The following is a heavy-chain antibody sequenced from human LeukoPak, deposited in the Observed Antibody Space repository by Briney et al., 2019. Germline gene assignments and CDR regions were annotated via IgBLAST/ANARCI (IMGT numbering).Heavy chain of an antibody. CDR1: GYTFTGYY. CDR3: ARDRGEMATTPYLDY. V-gene: IGHV1-2*02. D-gene: IGHD5-24*01. Sequence: ASVKVSCKASGYTFTGYYMHWVRQAPGQGLEWMGWINPNSGGTNYAQKFQGRVTMTRDTSISTAYMELSRLRSDDTAVYYCARDRGEMATTPYLDYWGQGTLVTVSS. J-gene: IGHJ4*02. CDR2: INPNSGGT.